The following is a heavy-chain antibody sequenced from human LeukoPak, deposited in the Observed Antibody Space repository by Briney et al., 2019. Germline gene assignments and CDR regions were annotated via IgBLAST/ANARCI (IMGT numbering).Heavy chain of an antibody. V-gene: IGHV3-23*01. J-gene: IGHJ4*02. Sequence: PGGSLRLSCAACGFTFSSYAMSWVRQAPGKGLEWVSAISGSGGSTYYADSVKGRFTISRDNSKNTLYLQMNSLRAEDTAVYYCAKPYYYDSSGYYYYFDYWGQGTLVTVSS. CDR3: AKPYYYDSSGYYYYFDY. CDR2: ISGSGGST. CDR1: GFTFSSYA. D-gene: IGHD3-22*01.